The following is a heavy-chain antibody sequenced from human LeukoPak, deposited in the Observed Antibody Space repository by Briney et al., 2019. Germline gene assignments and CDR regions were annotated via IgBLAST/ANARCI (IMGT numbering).Heavy chain of an antibody. Sequence: ASVKVSCKASVYTFTSYGISWVLQAPGQGLEWMGWISAYNGNTNYAQKLQGRVTMTTDTSTSTAYMELRSLRSDDTAVYYCARDLYDFWSGYPMFDYWGQGTLVTVSS. CDR3: ARDLYDFWSGYPMFDY. D-gene: IGHD3-3*01. J-gene: IGHJ4*02. CDR1: VYTFTSYG. CDR2: ISAYNGNT. V-gene: IGHV1-18*01.